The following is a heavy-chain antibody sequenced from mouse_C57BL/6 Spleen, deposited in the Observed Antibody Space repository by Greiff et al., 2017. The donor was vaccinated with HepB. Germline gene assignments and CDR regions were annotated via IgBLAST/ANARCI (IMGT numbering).Heavy chain of an antibody. V-gene: IGHV1-26*01. CDR2: INPNNGGT. J-gene: IGHJ4*01. CDR1: GYTFTDYY. Sequence: EVQLQQSGPELVKPGASVKISCKASGYTFTDYYMNWVKQSHGKSLEWIGDINPNNGGTSYNQKFKGKATLTVDKSSSTAYMELRSLTSEDSAVYYCARENYYGRARFMDYWGQGTSVTVSS. CDR3: ARENYYGRARFMDY. D-gene: IGHD1-1*01.